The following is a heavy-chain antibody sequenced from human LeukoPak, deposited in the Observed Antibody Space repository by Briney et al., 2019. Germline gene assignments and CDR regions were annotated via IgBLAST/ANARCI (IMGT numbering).Heavy chain of an antibody. CDR2: ISSSGSTI. CDR1: GFTFSDYY. CDR3: TTLRPYIQPR. J-gene: IGHJ3*01. D-gene: IGHD5-18*01. Sequence: PGGSLRLSCAASGFTFSDYYMSWIRQAPGKGLEWVSYISSSGSTIYYADSVEGRFTISRDNAKNSLYLQMNSLRAEDTAVYYCTTLRPYIQPRWGQGTMVTVSS. V-gene: IGHV3-11*01.